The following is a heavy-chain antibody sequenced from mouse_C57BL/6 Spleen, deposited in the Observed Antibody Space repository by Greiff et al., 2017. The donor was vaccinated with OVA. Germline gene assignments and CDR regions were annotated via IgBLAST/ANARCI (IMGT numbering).Heavy chain of an antibody. V-gene: IGHV2-3*01. Sequence: VQLKESGPGLVAPSQCLSITCTVSGFSLTSYGVSWVRQPPGKGLEWLGVICGDGGTNYYSALITRLGTSKDNSKRPVFLILNSLQTDYTATYCCAKDPYGYYAMDYWGQGTSVTVSA. CDR3: AKDPYGYYAMDY. CDR2: ICGDGGT. J-gene: IGHJ4*01. D-gene: IGHD1-1*02. CDR1: GFSLTSYG.